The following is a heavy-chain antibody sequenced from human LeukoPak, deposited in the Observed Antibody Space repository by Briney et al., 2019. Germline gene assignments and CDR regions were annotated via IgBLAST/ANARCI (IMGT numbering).Heavy chain of an antibody. J-gene: IGHJ4*02. V-gene: IGHV3-23*01. CDR3: AKGVSRSGWYGNPNDY. CDR2: IRDSGAST. CDR1: GFTFNSYA. D-gene: IGHD6-19*01. Sequence: GGSLRLSCAGSGFTFNSYAMNWVRQAPGKGLEWVSGIRDSGASTYYADSVKGRFTISRDNSNNTLYLQMNSLRAEDTAVYYWAKGVSRSGWYGNPNDYWGQGTLVIVSS.